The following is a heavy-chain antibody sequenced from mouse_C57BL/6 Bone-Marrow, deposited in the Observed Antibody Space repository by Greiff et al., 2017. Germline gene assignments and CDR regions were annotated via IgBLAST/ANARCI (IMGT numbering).Heavy chain of an antibody. CDR2: IWRGGST. D-gene: IGHD2-1*01. V-gene: IGHV2-5*01. CDR1: GFSLTSYG. CDR3: ATRWGGNLAWFAY. J-gene: IGHJ3*01. Sequence: QVQLQQSGPGLVQPSQSLSLTCTVSGFSLTSYGVHWVRQSPGKGLEWLGVIWRGGSTDYNAAFMSRLSITKDNSTSKVFFHLTSLQADDTARYYCATRWGGNLAWFAYWGQGTLVTVSA.